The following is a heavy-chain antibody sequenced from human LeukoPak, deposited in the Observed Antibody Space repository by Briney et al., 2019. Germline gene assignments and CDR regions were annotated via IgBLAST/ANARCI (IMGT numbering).Heavy chain of an antibody. CDR2: MEGDGTIQ. Sequence: RPGGSLRFSCVGSGFSFSSYCLSWVRQAPGKGLEWVASMEGDGTIQYYLDSVKGRFTISRDNAKSSLYLQMNSLRAEDTAGYFCGRGFPPHASDIWGQGTMVTVSS. CDR3: GRGFPPHASDI. CDR1: GFSFSSYC. J-gene: IGHJ3*02. V-gene: IGHV3-7*01.